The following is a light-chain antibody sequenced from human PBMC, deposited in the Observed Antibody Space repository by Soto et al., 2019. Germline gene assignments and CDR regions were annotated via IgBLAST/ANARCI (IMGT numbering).Light chain of an antibody. CDR1: NSDVGGYNY. V-gene: IGLV2-14*01. CDR3: SSYSGSTTLDV. J-gene: IGLJ1*01. CDR2: EVS. Sequence: QSVLTQPASVSGSPGQSITISCTGNNSDVGGYNYVSWYQHHPGKAPQLVIYEVSDRPSGVSNRFSGSKSGNTASLTISGLQAEDEADYYCSSYSGSTTLDVFGTGTKLTVL.